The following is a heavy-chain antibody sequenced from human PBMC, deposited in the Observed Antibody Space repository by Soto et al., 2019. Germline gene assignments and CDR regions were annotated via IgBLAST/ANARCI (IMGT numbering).Heavy chain of an antibody. V-gene: IGHV3-30-3*01. J-gene: IGHJ6*02. Sequence: QVQLVESGGGVVQPGRSLRLSCAASRFTFSNYAMHWVRQAPGKGLEWVAVISYDGISEYYADSVKGRFTISRDNSKNTLYLQMNSLRAGDTAVYRWAREEGIDLLDKYCSLDVWGQGTTVTVSS. CDR2: ISYDGISE. CDR1: RFTFSNYA. D-gene: IGHD6-13*01. CDR3: AREEGIDLLDKYCSLDV.